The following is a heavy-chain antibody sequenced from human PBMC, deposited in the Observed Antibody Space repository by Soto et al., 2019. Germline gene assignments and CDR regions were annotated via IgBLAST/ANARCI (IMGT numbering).Heavy chain of an antibody. V-gene: IGHV3-7*05. CDR1: GFTFGSYW. D-gene: IGHD3-16*01. CDR2: IREDGSGK. Sequence: EVQLVESGGGLVQPGGSLRLSCAASGFTFGSYWMGWVRQAPGKGLEWVANIREDGSGKYYVDSVKGRFTISKDNAKNSLSLQLNSLRGEDTAVYYCARLAEIRAFDYWGQGTLVTVSS. J-gene: IGHJ4*02. CDR3: ARLAEIRAFDY.